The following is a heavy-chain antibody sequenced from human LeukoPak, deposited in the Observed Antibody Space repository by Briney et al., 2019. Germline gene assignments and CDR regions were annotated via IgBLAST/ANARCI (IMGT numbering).Heavy chain of an antibody. Sequence: PSETLSLTCAVYGGSFSGYYWSWIRQPPGKGLEWIGEINHSGSTNYNPSLESRVTISVDTSKNQFSLKLSSVTAADTAVYYCASYDSSGYFPGYWGQGTLVTVSS. J-gene: IGHJ4*02. CDR3: ASYDSSGYFPGY. D-gene: IGHD3-22*01. CDR2: INHSGST. CDR1: GGSFSGYY. V-gene: IGHV4-34*01.